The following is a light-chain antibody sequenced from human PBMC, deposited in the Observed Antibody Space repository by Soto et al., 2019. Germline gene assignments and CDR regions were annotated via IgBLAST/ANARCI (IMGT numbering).Light chain of an antibody. CDR1: QSVSNKY. Sequence: EIVLTQSPGTLSLSPGERATLSCRASQSVSNKYLAWYQQKPGQAPRLLIYGASNSATGIPDRFSGSGSGTDFALTIGRLEPEGFAVYYCQQYGSSPTLGGGTKV. CDR3: QQYGSSPT. J-gene: IGKJ4*02. V-gene: IGKV3-20*01. CDR2: GAS.